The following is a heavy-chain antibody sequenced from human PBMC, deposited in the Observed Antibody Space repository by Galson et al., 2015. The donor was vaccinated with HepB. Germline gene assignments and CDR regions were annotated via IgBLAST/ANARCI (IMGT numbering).Heavy chain of an antibody. CDR1: GFTFSSYG. Sequence: SLRLSCAASGFTFSSYGMHWVRQAPGKGLEWVAVIWYDGSNKYYADSVKGRFTISRDNSKNTLYLQMSSLRVEDTAVYYCARFGVGYSSDYWGQGTLVTVSS. J-gene: IGHJ4*02. V-gene: IGHV3-33*01. D-gene: IGHD2-15*01. CDR2: IWYDGSNK. CDR3: ARFGVGYSSDY.